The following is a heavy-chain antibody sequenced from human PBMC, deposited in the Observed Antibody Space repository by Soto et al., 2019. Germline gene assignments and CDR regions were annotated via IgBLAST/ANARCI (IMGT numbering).Heavy chain of an antibody. CDR2: TWYDGSKK. CDR1: GFTFSEFG. Sequence: GGSLRLSCAASGFTFSEFGMLWVRQAPGKGLEWVAGTWYDGSKKYYADSVKGRFTISRDNSKNTLYVQMNSLRAEDTAVYYCARAMFGGRPNDYGVDVWGQGTTVTVSS. V-gene: IGHV3-33*01. J-gene: IGHJ6*02. CDR3: ARAMFGGRPNDYGVDV. D-gene: IGHD3-10*02.